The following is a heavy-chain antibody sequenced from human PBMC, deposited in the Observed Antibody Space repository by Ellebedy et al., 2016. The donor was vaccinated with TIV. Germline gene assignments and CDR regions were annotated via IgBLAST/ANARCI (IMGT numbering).Heavy chain of an antibody. CDR1: GFTVNNNY. Sequence: GESLKISXAASGFTVNNNYMNWVRQAPGQGLEWVSVIYSAGSTMYADSVKGRFTISRDNSKNTLYLQMNSLRAEDTAVYYCAKGAAVDDILTGYYEPWGQGTLVTVSS. J-gene: IGHJ4*02. CDR3: AKGAAVDDILTGYYEP. D-gene: IGHD3-9*01. CDR2: IYSAGST. V-gene: IGHV3-53*01.